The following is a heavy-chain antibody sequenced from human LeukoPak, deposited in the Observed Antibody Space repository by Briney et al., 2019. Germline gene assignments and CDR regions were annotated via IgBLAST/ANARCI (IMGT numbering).Heavy chain of an antibody. CDR1: GGTFSSYA. Sequence: ASVKVSCKASGGTFSSYAISWVRQAPGQGLEWMGRIIPILGIANYAQKFQGRVTITADKSTSTAYMELSSLRSEDTAVYYCARVEMVTIRAINWGQGTLVTVSS. V-gene: IGHV1-69*04. D-gene: IGHD5-24*01. CDR2: IIPILGIA. CDR3: ARVEMVTIRAIN. J-gene: IGHJ4*02.